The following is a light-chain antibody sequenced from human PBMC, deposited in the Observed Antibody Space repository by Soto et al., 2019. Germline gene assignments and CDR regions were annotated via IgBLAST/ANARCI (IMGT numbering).Light chain of an antibody. CDR1: SSNIGAGYD. Sequence: QSVLTQSPSVSGAPGQRVTISCTGSSSNIGAGYDVHWYQQLPGTAPKLLIYGNTNRPSGVPDRFSGSKSGTSASLAITGLQAEDEADYYCQSYDSSLNVFGGGTQLTVL. J-gene: IGLJ7*01. V-gene: IGLV1-40*01. CDR3: QSYDSSLNV. CDR2: GNT.